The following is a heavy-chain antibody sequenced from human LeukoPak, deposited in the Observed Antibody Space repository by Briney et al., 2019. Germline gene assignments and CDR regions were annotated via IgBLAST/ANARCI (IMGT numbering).Heavy chain of an antibody. Sequence: GGSQRLSCAASGFTFSSYAMSWVRQAPGKGLEWVSAISGSGGSTYYEDSVKGRFTISRDNSKNTLYLQMNSLRAEDTAVYYCARGDGGYDSTVVYWGQGTLVTVSS. CDR3: ARGDGGYDSTVVY. V-gene: IGHV3-23*01. CDR1: GFTFSSYA. D-gene: IGHD5-12*01. J-gene: IGHJ4*02. CDR2: ISGSGGST.